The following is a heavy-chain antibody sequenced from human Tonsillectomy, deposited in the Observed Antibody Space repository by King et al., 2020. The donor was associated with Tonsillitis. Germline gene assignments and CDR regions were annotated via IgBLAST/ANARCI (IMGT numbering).Heavy chain of an antibody. CDR2: IYPSDSNT. Sequence: VQLVESGAEVKKPGESLKISCSGSGYSFGNYWIAWVRQMPGKGLELMGIIYPSDSNTTYSPSFQGQVIISADKSINTAYFQWSRRQDSDTAVYYCARSLTIFGTADCWGQGTVVTVAS. D-gene: IGHD3-3*01. V-gene: IGHV5-51*01. CDR1: GYSFGNYW. J-gene: IGHJ4*02. CDR3: ARSLTIFGTADC.